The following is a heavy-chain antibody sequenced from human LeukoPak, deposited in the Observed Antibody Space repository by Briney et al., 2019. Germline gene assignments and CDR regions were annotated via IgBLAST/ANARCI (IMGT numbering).Heavy chain of an antibody. CDR1: GFTFSSYG. Sequence: GGSLRLPCAASGFTFSSYGMHWVRQAPGKGLEWVAVIWYGGSNKYYADSVKGRFTISRDNSKNTLYLQMNSLRAEDTAVYYCAKDKRYCSSTSCPPLYYMDVWGKGTTVTVSS. D-gene: IGHD2-2*01. CDR3: AKDKRYCSSTSCPPLYYMDV. CDR2: IWYGGSNK. J-gene: IGHJ6*03. V-gene: IGHV3-30*02.